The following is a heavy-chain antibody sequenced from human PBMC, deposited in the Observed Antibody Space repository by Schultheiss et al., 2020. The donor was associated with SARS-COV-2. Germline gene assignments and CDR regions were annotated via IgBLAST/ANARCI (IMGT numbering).Heavy chain of an antibody. CDR1: GFTFSTYS. CDR2: ISSSSNSI. V-gene: IGHV3-48*01. D-gene: IGHD3-3*01. J-gene: IGHJ6*02. CDR3: ASEAGDFWSGYSNNYYYGMDV. Sequence: GESLKISCAASGFTFSTYSMNWVRQAPGKGLEWVSYISSSSNSIYYADSVKGRFTISRDNSKKTLHLQMNSLRAEDTAVYYCASEAGDFWSGYSNNYYYGMDVWGQGTTVTVSS.